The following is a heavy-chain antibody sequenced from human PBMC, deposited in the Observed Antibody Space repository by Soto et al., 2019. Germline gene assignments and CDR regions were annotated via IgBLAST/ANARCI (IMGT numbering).Heavy chain of an antibody. J-gene: IGHJ6*02. V-gene: IGHV3-33*01. CDR1: GFTFSSYG. D-gene: IGHD6-6*01. Sequence: GGSLRLSCAASGFTFSSYGMHWVRQAPGKGLEWVAVIWYDGSNKYYADSVKGRFTISRDNSKNTLYLQMNSLRAEDTAVYYCARARIAARPHYYYYGMDVWGQGTTATVS. CDR2: IWYDGSNK. CDR3: ARARIAARPHYYYYGMDV.